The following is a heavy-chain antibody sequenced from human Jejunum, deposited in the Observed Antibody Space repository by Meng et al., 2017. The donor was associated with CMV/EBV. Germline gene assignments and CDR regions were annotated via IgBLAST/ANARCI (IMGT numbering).Heavy chain of an antibody. V-gene: IGHV4-59*01. J-gene: IGHJ4*02. D-gene: IGHD3-22*01. CDR2: VSYTGA. Sequence: SISSYYWNWIRQSPGKGLEWIGYVSYTGANKNPSLQSRVSTSMDTSKTQFSLKLKSVTAADTAVYYCARDRHYNDMSGYYRYFDYWGQGMLVTVSS. CDR1: SISSYY. CDR3: ARDRHYNDMSGYYRYFDY.